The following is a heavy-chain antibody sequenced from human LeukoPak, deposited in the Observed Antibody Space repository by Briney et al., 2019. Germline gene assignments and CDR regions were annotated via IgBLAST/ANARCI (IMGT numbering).Heavy chain of an antibody. D-gene: IGHD3-22*01. V-gene: IGHV3-48*01. Sequence: GGSLRLSCAVSGFTFSSHSMNWVRQAPGKGLEWVSYISSGSSSIYYADSVKGRFTISRDNAKNSLYLQMNSLRAEDTAVYYCARDRYDSSGYYPPDYWGQGTLVTVPS. CDR3: ARDRYDSSGYYPPDY. J-gene: IGHJ4*02. CDR1: GFTFSSHS. CDR2: ISSGSSSI.